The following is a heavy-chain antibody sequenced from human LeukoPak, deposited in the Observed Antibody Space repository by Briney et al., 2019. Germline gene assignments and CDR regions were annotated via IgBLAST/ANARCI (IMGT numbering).Heavy chain of an antibody. CDR3: ARGLVWELLPY. J-gene: IGHJ4*02. CDR2: ISSSGSTI. CDR1: GLTFSDYY. D-gene: IGHD1-26*01. V-gene: IGHV3-11*01. Sequence: GGSLTLSCAASGLTFSDYYMSWIRQAPGKGLEWVSYISSSGSTIYNADSVKGRFTISRDNAKNSLYLQMNSLRAEDTAVYYCARGLVWELLPYWGQGTLVTVSS.